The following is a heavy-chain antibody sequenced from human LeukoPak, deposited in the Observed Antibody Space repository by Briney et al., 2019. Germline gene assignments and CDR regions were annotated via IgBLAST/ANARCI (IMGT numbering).Heavy chain of an antibody. Sequence: SETLSLTCIVSGGSISSYYWSWIRQPPGKGLEWIGYIYYSGSTNYNPSLKSRVTISVDTSKNQFSLKLSSVTAADTAVYYCARDVGTVTDLGRFDPWGQGTLVTVSA. CDR2: IYYSGST. CDR3: ARDVGTVTDLGRFDP. D-gene: IGHD4-17*01. CDR1: GGSISSYY. J-gene: IGHJ5*02. V-gene: IGHV4-59*01.